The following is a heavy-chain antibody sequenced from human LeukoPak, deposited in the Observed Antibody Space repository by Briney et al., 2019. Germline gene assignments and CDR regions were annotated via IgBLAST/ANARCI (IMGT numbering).Heavy chain of an antibody. D-gene: IGHD1-14*01. J-gene: IGHJ4*02. V-gene: IGHV3-30*18. Sequence: PGGSLRLSCAASGFTFSSYGMHWVRQAPGKGLEWVAVISYDGSNKYYADSVKGRFTISRDNSKNTLYLQMNSLRAEDTAVHYCAKEGRARSFDYWGQGTLVTVSS. CDR3: AKEGRARSFDY. CDR2: ISYDGSNK. CDR1: GFTFSSYG.